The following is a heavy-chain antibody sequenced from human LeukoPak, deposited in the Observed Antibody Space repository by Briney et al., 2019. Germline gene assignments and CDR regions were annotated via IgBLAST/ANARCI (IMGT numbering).Heavy chain of an antibody. D-gene: IGHD2-15*01. CDR3: ARDDCNGGNCFSFHYYGMDV. Sequence: SETLSLTCTVSGGSISSYYWSWIRQPPGKGLEWIGYIYYSGSTSYNPSLKSRVTMSVDTSKNQFSLKLSSVTAADTAVYYCARDDCNGGNCFSFHYYGMDVWGQGTTVTVSS. V-gene: IGHV4-59*12. J-gene: IGHJ6*02. CDR1: GGSISSYY. CDR2: IYYSGST.